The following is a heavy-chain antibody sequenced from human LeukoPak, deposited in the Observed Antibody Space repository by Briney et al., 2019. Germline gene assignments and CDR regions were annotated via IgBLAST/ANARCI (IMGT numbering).Heavy chain of an antibody. CDR1: GFTFDDYG. Sequence: PGGSLRLSCAASGFTFDDYGMSWVRQAPGKGLEWVSGINWNGGSTGYADSVKGRFTISRDNAKNSLYLQMNSLRAEDSAMYYCVKRLTLGDLSIKGAFALWGQGTLVTVAS. CDR3: VKRLTLGDLSIKGAFAL. D-gene: IGHD3-16*02. V-gene: IGHV3-20*04. CDR2: INWNGGST. J-gene: IGHJ3*01.